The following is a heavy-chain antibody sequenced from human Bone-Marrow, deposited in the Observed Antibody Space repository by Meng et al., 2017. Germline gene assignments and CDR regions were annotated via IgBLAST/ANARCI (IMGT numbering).Heavy chain of an antibody. CDR3: ARDIVGARWGPPRYFDY. Sequence: GKLVQSGGGVKKARSTVKGSCKASGGSLSSDAMSWVRQAPGQGLEWMGWINPNSGGTNYAQKFQGRVTMTRDTSISTAYMELSRLRSDDTAVYYCARDIVGARWGPPRYFDYWGQGTLVTVSS. D-gene: IGHD1-26*01. J-gene: IGHJ4*02. CDR1: GGSLSSDA. V-gene: IGHV1-2*02. CDR2: INPNSGGT.